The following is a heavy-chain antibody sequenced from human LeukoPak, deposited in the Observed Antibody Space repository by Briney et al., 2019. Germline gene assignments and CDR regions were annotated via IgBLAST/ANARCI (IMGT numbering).Heavy chain of an antibody. CDR2: IRSKAYGGTT. V-gene: IGHV3-49*04. D-gene: IGHD6-6*01. CDR3: TRARYSSSSGVYYLDY. Sequence: GGSLRLSCTASGFTFGDYAMSWVRQAPGKGLEWVGFIRSKAYGGTTEYAASVKGRFTISRDDSKSIAYLQMNSLKTEDTAVYYCTRARYSSSSGVYYLDYWGQGTLVTVSS. CDR1: GFTFGDYA. J-gene: IGHJ4*02.